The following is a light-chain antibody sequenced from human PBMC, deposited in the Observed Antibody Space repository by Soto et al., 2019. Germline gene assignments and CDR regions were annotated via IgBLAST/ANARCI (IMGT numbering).Light chain of an antibody. V-gene: IGKV3-15*01. CDR1: QSVSSN. CDR2: GAS. Sequence: EIVLTQSPATLSVSPGERATLSCRASQSVSSNLAWYQQKPGQAPRLLIYGASTRATGITSRFSGSGSGTEFTLTISSLQYADFAVYYCQQYNNWPPLTFGGGTKVEIK. J-gene: IGKJ4*01. CDR3: QQYNNWPPLT.